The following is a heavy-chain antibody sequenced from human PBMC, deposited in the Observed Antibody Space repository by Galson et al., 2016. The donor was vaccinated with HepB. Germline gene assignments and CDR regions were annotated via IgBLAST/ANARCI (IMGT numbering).Heavy chain of an antibody. Sequence: SLRLSCAASGFTVSSDYMSWVRQAPGKGLEWVSIIYSGGTTYYADSVKGRFTISRDNSKNTLYHQMNSLRAEDTAVYYCARGPNDYGRALGYWGHGTLVTVAS. CDR2: IYSGGTT. CDR3: ARGPNDYGRALGY. D-gene: IGHD4-17*01. CDR1: GFTVSSDY. V-gene: IGHV3-53*01. J-gene: IGHJ4*01.